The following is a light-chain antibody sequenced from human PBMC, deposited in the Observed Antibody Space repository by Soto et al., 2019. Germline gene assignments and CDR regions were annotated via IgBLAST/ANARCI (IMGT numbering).Light chain of an antibody. J-gene: IGKJ1*01. CDR3: QQYNSYWKM. V-gene: IGKV1-5*01. Sequence: DIQMTQSPSTLSASVGDRVTIPCRASQTINNQLAWYQQKPGKAPKLLIYDVSTLESGVPSRFSGSGSGTELTLTIRSLQPDDFATYYCQQYNSYWKMFGQGTKVEV. CDR2: DVS. CDR1: QTINNQ.